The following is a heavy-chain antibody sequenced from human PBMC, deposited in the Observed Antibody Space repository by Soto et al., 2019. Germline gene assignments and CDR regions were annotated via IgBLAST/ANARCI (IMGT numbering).Heavy chain of an antibody. D-gene: IGHD3-22*01. CDR1: GFTVSSNY. CDR2: IFSSGST. Sequence: GGSLRLSCAASGFTVSSNYMSWVRQAPGKGLEWVSVIFSSGSTYYADSVKGRFTISRDNPKNTLSLQTSSLRAEDTAVYFCARYYDSSGYYPGAFDIWGQGTMVTVSS. CDR3: ARYYDSSGYYPGAFDI. V-gene: IGHV3-53*01. J-gene: IGHJ3*02.